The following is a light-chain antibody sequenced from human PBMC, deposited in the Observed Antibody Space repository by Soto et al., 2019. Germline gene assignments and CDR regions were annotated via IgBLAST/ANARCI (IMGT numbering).Light chain of an antibody. V-gene: IGKV3-15*01. J-gene: IGKJ1*01. CDR3: QQYNNWPQT. CDR2: RAS. Sequence: EVVMTQSPATLSVSPGERATPSCRASQYVSSNLAWYQQKPGQAPRLLIYRASTRATGIPATFSGSGSGTEFTLTISRLQSEDFAVYYCQQYNNWPQTFGQGTKVDI. CDR1: QYVSSN.